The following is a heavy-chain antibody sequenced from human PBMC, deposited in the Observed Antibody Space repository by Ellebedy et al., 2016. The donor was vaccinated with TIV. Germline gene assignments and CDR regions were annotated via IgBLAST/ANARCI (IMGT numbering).Heavy chain of an antibody. J-gene: IGHJ4*02. D-gene: IGHD3-16*01. V-gene: IGHV3-43*01. Sequence: GESLKISXAASGFTFDDSCTPSVRQVSGEGLVWVSFVTWHGGSTDHADSVKGRFTISRDNSKNSLYLQMNSMRREDTAEYYCTNGGEKASSKGGFYLDYWGQGTMVTVSS. CDR2: VTWHGGST. CDR3: TNGGEKASSKGGFYLDY. CDR1: GFTFDDSC.